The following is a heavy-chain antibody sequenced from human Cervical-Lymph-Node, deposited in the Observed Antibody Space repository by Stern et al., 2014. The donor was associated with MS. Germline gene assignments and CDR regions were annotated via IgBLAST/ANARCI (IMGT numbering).Heavy chain of an antibody. Sequence: DQLVESGAEVKKPGASVKVSCKASGYTFTGYYIHWVRQAPGQGLEWMGWINPNSGGTKYAQKFQGRVTMTRDTSTSTAYMELSRLISDDSAVYYCAREGTTGTKVWFDPWGQGTLVTVSS. D-gene: IGHD1-1*01. CDR2: INPNSGGT. V-gene: IGHV1-2*02. CDR3: AREGTTGTKVWFDP. CDR1: GYTFTGYY. J-gene: IGHJ5*02.